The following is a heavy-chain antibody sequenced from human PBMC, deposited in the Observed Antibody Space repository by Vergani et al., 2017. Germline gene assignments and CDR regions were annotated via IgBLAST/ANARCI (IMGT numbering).Heavy chain of an antibody. V-gene: IGHV4-34*01. Sequence: QVQLQQWGAGLLKPSETLSLTCAVYGGSFSGYYWSWIRQPPGKGLEWIGEINHSGSTNYNPSLKSRVTISVDTDKNQFSLKLSSLTAAETSVYYCARGMCRDRYNYYYYSYYMDVWGKGTTVTVSS. CDR1: GGSFSGYY. CDR2: INHSGST. J-gene: IGHJ6*03. CDR3: ARGMCRDRYNYYYYSYYMDV. D-gene: IGHD5-24*01.